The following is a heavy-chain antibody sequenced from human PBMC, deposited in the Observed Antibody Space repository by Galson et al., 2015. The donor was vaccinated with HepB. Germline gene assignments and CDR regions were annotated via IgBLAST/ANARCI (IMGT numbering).Heavy chain of an antibody. J-gene: IGHJ4*02. CDR2: FYYSGST. CDR1: GGSISTFY. V-gene: IGHV4-59*13. Sequence: SETLSLTCTVSGGSISTFYWSWIRHPPEKGLEWIGHFYYSGSTNYNPSLKRRVTISVDTAKNQFSLNLSSVTAADTAIYYCARVGYGRYSEYYFDYWGQGTLVTVSS. CDR3: ARVGYGRYSEYYFDY. D-gene: IGHD5-18*01.